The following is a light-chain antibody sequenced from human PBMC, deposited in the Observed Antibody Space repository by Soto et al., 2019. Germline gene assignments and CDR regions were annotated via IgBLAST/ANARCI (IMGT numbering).Light chain of an antibody. J-gene: IGKJ4*01. V-gene: IGKV3-20*01. CDR1: QSVNSRY. CDR2: GAS. CDR3: QHYDNAPLT. Sequence: EVVLTQSPGTLSLSPGERAILSCRASQSVNSRYFAWYQQKHGQAPRLLISGASSRATGIPDRFSGSGSGTDFTLIINRLEAEDFAVYYCQHYDNAPLTFGGGTKVEI.